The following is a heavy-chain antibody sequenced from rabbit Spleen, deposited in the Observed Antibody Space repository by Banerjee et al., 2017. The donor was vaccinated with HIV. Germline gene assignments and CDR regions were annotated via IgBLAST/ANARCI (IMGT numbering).Heavy chain of an antibody. CDR1: GFSFSFNSY. D-gene: IGHD8-1*01. CDR3: ARDSGSSFSSYGMDL. J-gene: IGHJ6*01. CDR2: IDTGSSGFT. Sequence: QEQLEESGGDLVKPGASLTLTCTASGFSFSFNSYMCWVRQAPGKGLEWIACIDTGSSGFTYFASWAKGRFTISKTSSTTVTPQMTSLTAADTATYFCARDSGSSFSSYGMDLWGQGTLVTVS. V-gene: IGHV1S45*01.